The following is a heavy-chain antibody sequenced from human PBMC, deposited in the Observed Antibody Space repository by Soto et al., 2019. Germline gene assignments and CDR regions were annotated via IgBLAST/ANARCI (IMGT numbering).Heavy chain of an antibody. Sequence: SETLSLTCAVSSGSISSSNWWSWVRQPPGKGLEWIGEIYHSGSTNYNPSLKSRVTISVDKSKNQFSLKLSSVTAADTAVYYCARDSTYGPGTYGFDYWGQGTLVTVS. CDR2: IYHSGST. J-gene: IGHJ4*02. CDR3: ARDSTYGPGTYGFDY. D-gene: IGHD3-10*01. CDR1: SGSISSSNW. V-gene: IGHV4-4*02.